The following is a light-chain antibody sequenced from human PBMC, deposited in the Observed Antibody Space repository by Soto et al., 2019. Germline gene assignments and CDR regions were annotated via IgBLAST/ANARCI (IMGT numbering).Light chain of an antibody. CDR1: SSNIGAGYD. CDR2: ANN. Sequence: QAVVTQPPSVSGAPGQRVTISCTGSSSNIGAGYDVHWYQQLPGTAPKLLIYANNNRPSGVPDRFSGSKSGTSASLAITGLQADDEADYHCQSYDSSLSGSGVFGGGTKLTVL. J-gene: IGLJ3*02. CDR3: QSYDSSLSGSGV. V-gene: IGLV1-40*01.